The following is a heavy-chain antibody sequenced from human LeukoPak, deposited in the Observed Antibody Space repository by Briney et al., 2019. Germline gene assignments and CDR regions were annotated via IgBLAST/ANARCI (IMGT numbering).Heavy chain of an antibody. CDR2: INHSGST. CDR3: ARGPMIVGDVLYYYCMDV. V-gene: IGHV4-34*01. D-gene: IGHD3-22*01. J-gene: IGHJ6*02. CDR1: GGSFSDYY. Sequence: PSETLSLTCAVFGGSFSDYYWTWIRQSPGQGLEWIGQINHSGSTNYNPSLKSRVTISVDTSKNQFSLNLRSVTAAGTAVYYCARGPMIVGDVLYYYCMDVWGQGTTVTVSS.